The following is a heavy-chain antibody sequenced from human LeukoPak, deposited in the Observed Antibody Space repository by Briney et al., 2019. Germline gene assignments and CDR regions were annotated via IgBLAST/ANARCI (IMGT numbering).Heavy chain of an antibody. Sequence: GGSLRLSCAASGFTFSSYWMSWVRQAPGKGLEWVGRIKSKTDGGTTDYAAPVKGRFTISRDDSKNTLYLQMNSLKTEDTAVYYCTTDYYSNYDQDYWGQGTLVTVSS. D-gene: IGHD4-11*01. J-gene: IGHJ4*02. CDR1: GFTFSSYW. CDR2: IKSKTDGGTT. V-gene: IGHV3-15*01. CDR3: TTDYYSNYDQDY.